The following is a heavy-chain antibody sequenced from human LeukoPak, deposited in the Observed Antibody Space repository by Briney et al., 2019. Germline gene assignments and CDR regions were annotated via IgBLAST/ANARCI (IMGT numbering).Heavy chain of an antibody. J-gene: IGHJ4*02. CDR3: ASAYGDYSSFNY. D-gene: IGHD4-17*01. V-gene: IGHV3-21*01. Sequence: GGSLRLSCAASGFTFSSYSMNWVRQAPGKGLEWVSSISGSSSYIYYADSVKGRFTISRDNAKNSLYLQMNSLRAEDTAVYYCASAYGDYSSFNYWGQGTLVIVSS. CDR1: GFTFSSYS. CDR2: ISGSSSYI.